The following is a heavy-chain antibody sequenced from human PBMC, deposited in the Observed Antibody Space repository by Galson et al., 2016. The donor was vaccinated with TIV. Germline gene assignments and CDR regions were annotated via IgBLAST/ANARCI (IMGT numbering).Heavy chain of an antibody. CDR3: ATDAWFPGLSLDN. D-gene: IGHD3-22*01. Sequence: SVKVSCKVSGDSLTDLVIHWVRQAPGKGLEWVGGFDPEVQKTIYAQNFQGRVTLTADTSIDTAYTELGSLRFEDTAVYFCATDAWFPGLSLDNWGQGTLVTVSS. J-gene: IGHJ4*02. CDR1: GDSLTDLV. V-gene: IGHV1-24*01. CDR2: FDPEVQKT.